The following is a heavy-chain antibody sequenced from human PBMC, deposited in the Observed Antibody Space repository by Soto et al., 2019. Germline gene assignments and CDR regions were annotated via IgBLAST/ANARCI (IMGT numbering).Heavy chain of an antibody. CDR2: ISYDGSNK. CDR1: GFTFSSYG. Sequence: GGSLRLSCAASGFTFSSYGMHWVRQAPGKWLEWVAVISYDGSNKYYADSVKGRFTISRDNSKNTLYLQMNSLRAEDTAVYKCAKGRSRDGYNIHPSYYYYGMDVWGQGTTVTVSS. J-gene: IGHJ6*02. CDR3: AKGRSRDGYNIHPSYYYYGMDV. D-gene: IGHD5-12*01. V-gene: IGHV3-30*18.